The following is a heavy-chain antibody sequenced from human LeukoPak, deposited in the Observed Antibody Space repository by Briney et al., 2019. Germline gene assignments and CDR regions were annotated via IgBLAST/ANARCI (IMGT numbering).Heavy chain of an antibody. J-gene: IGHJ4*02. V-gene: IGHV3-66*01. D-gene: IGHD3-10*01. CDR2: IYSGGST. Sequence: GGSLRLSCAASGFTVSSNYMSWVRQAPGKGLEWVSVIYSGGSTYYADSVKGRFTISRDNSKNTLYLQMNSLRAEDTAVYYCARGRGLWFGEPGDYWGQGTLVTVSS. CDR1: GFTVSSNY. CDR3: ARGRGLWFGEPGDY.